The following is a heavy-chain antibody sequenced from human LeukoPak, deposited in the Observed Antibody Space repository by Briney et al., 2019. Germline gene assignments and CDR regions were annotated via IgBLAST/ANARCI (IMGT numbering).Heavy chain of an antibody. J-gene: IGHJ4*02. D-gene: IGHD1-7*01. CDR2: IYYSGST. Sequence: SETLSLTCTVSGGSISSGDYYWSWIRQPPGKGLEWIGYIYYSGSTYSNPSLKSRVTISVDTSKNQFSLKLSSVTAADTAVYYCARGELYYLDYWGQGTLVTVSS. CDR1: GGSISSGDYY. V-gene: IGHV4-30-4*01. CDR3: ARGELYYLDY.